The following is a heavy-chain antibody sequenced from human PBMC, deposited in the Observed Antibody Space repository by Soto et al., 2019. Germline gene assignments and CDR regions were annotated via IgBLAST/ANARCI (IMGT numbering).Heavy chain of an antibody. D-gene: IGHD2-15*01. CDR2: ISYDGGNK. CDR3: AGSPLRYCSGGSCDNYFDY. J-gene: IGHJ4*02. CDR1: GFTFSSYA. V-gene: IGHV3-30-3*01. Sequence: PGGSLRLSCAASGFTFSSYAMHWVRQAPGKGLEWVAVISYDGGNKYYADSVKGRFTISRDNSKNTLYLQMNSLRAEDTAVYYCAGSPLRYCSGGSCDNYFDYWGQGTLVTVSS.